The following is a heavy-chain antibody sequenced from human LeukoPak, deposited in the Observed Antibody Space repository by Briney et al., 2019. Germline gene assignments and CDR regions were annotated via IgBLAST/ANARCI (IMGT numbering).Heavy chain of an antibody. D-gene: IGHD6-19*01. Sequence: PGGSLRLSCAASGFTFSSYGMHWVRQAPGRGLEWVAFIRYDGSNKYYADSVKGRFTISRDNSKNTLYLQMNSLRAEDTAVYYCAKAMDEGSGWSTRADFDYWGQGTLVTVSS. CDR2: IRYDGSNK. V-gene: IGHV3-30*02. J-gene: IGHJ4*02. CDR1: GFTFSSYG. CDR3: AKAMDEGSGWSTRADFDY.